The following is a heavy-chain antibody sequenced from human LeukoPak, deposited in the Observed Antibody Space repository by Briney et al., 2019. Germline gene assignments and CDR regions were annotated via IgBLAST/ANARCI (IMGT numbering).Heavy chain of an antibody. CDR3: ARAGISVSRRPFGY. Sequence: ASVEVSCKASGYTFTNYGISWVRQAPGQGLEWMGWISAYNGNTNYAQKLQGRVTMTTDTSTSIAYMELRSLRSDDTAVYYCARAGISVSRRPFGYWGQGTLVTVSS. CDR1: GYTFTNYG. CDR2: ISAYNGNT. J-gene: IGHJ4*02. D-gene: IGHD1-14*01. V-gene: IGHV1-18*01.